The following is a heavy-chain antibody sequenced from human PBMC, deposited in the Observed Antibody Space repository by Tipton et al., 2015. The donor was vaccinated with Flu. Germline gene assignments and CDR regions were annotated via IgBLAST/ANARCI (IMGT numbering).Heavy chain of an antibody. CDR3: ARGSGTTVVTPVYYFDY. J-gene: IGHJ4*02. V-gene: IGHV1-46*01. D-gene: IGHD4-23*01. CDR2: INPRGGST. CDR1: GYTFTSYY. Sequence: QSGAEVKKPGASVKVSCKASGYTFTSYYMHWVRQAPGQGLEWMGIINPRGGSTSYAQKFQGRVTMTRDTSTSTVYMELSSLRSEDTAVYYCARGSGTTVVTPVYYFDYWGQGTLVTVSS.